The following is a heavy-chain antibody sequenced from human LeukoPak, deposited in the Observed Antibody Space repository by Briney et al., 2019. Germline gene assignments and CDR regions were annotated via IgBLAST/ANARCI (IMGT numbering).Heavy chain of an antibody. D-gene: IGHD6-13*01. CDR1: GFTFSSYS. CDR2: ISSSSSYI. Sequence: PGGSLRLSCAASGFTFSSYSMNWVRQAPGKGLEWVSSISSSSSYIYYADSVKGRFTISRDNAKNSLYLQMNSLRAEDTAVYYCARDFSGAAAGTCWFDPWGQGTLVTVSS. V-gene: IGHV3-21*01. J-gene: IGHJ5*02. CDR3: ARDFSGAAAGTCWFDP.